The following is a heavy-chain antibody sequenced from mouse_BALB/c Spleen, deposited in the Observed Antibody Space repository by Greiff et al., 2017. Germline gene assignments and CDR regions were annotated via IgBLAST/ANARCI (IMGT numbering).Heavy chain of an antibody. CDR3: ARTSWYFDV. Sequence: VKLVESGAELAKPGASVKMSCKASGYTFTSYWMHWVKQRPGQGLEWIGYINPSTGYTEYNQKFKDKATLTADKSSSTAYMQLSSLTSEDSAVYYCARTSWYFDVWGAGTTVTVSS. V-gene: IGHV1-7*01. CDR2: INPSTGYT. CDR1: GYTFTSYW. J-gene: IGHJ1*01.